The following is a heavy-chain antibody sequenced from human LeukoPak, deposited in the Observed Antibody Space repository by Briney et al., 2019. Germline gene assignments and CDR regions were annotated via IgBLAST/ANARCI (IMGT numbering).Heavy chain of an antibody. CDR1: GFTFSDYY. D-gene: IGHD4-17*01. CDR2: VSSGSSTI. CDR3: ARRGAVTYAFDI. J-gene: IGHJ3*02. V-gene: IGHV3-11*04. Sequence: GGSLRLSCAASGFTFSDYYMSWIRQAPGKAVEWVSYVSSGSSTIYYADSVKGRFTVSRDNGKRSLYLHMNSLRAEDTAVYYCARRGAVTYAFDIWGQGTMVTVSS.